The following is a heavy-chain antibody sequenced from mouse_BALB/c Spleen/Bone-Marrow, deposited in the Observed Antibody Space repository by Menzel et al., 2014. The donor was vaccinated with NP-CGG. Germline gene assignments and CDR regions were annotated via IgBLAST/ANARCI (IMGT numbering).Heavy chain of an antibody. CDR2: INPGSGGT. CDR3: ARCLTGTSALDF. J-gene: IGHJ4*01. Sequence: VQLQQSGAELVRPGTSVKVSCKASGYAFTNYLIEWVKQRPGQGLEWIGVINPGSGGTNYNEKFRGKATLTADKSSSTAYMQLSSLTSYDSAVYFCARCLTGTSALDFWGQGTSVTVSS. CDR1: GYAFTNYL. V-gene: IGHV1-54*01. D-gene: IGHD4-1*01.